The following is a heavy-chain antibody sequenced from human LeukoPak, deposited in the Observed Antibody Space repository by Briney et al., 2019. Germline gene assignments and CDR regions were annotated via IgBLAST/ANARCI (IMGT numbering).Heavy chain of an antibody. CDR1: GFTFNSYG. D-gene: IGHD6-19*01. CDR2: IRYDANEK. CDR3: AKPSSGWPAPLDS. V-gene: IGHV3-30*02. J-gene: IGHJ4*02. Sequence: SGGSLRLSCAASGFTFNSYGMHWVRQAPGKGLEWVAYIRYDANEKFYADSVKGRITISRDSSTLYLQMNSLRVEDTAVYYCAKPSSGWPAPLDSWGQGTLVTVSS.